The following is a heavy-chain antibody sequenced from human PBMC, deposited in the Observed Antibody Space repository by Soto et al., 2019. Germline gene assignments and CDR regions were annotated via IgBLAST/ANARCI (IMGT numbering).Heavy chain of an antibody. D-gene: IGHD3-10*01. J-gene: IGHJ5*02. CDR1: GYSFTSYW. CDR2: IYPGDSDT. Sequence: LGESLKISCKGSGYSFTSYWIGWVRQMPGKGLEWMGIIYPGDSDTRYSPSFQGQVTISADKSISTAYLQWSSLKASDTAMYYCARALRITMVRGVTPNNWFVPWGQGPLLTVS. CDR3: ARALRITMVRGVTPNNWFVP. V-gene: IGHV5-51*01.